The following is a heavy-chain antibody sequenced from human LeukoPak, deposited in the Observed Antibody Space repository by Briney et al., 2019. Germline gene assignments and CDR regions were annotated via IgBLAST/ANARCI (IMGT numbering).Heavy chain of an antibody. Sequence: GASVKVSCKASGYTFTSYYMHWVRQAPGQGLEWMGIINPSGGSTSYAQKFQGRVTMTRDTSTSTVYMELGSRRSEDTAVYYCARDPEPDYGIDYWGQGTLVTVSS. CDR1: GYTFTSYY. V-gene: IGHV1-46*01. D-gene: IGHD4-17*01. CDR2: INPSGGST. CDR3: ARDPEPDYGIDY. J-gene: IGHJ4*02.